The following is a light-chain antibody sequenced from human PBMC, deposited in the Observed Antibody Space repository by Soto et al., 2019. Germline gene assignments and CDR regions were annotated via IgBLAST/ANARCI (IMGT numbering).Light chain of an antibody. CDR1: SSDVGGYDY. V-gene: IGLV2-8*01. CDR2: EVT. J-gene: IGLJ2*01. CDR3: SSYGGNNNLL. Sequence: QSALTQPPSASGSPGQSVAISCTGTSSDVGGYDYVSLYQQHPGKAPKLMIYEVTKRPSGVPDRFSGSKSGNTASLTVSGLQAEDEADYYCSSYGGNNNLLFGGGTKVTVL.